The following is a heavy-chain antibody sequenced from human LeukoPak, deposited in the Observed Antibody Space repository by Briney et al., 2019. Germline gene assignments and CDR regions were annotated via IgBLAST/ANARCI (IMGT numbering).Heavy chain of an antibody. J-gene: IGHJ3*02. Sequence: PGRSLRLSCAASGFTFSSYAMHWVSQAPGKGLEWVALISYDGSNKYYADSVKGRFTISRDNSKNTLYLQMNSLRAEDTAVYYCARDRSWLRIGSAFDIWGQGTMVTVSS. CDR1: GFTFSSYA. CDR2: ISYDGSNK. D-gene: IGHD5-12*01. CDR3: ARDRSWLRIGSAFDI. V-gene: IGHV3-30*04.